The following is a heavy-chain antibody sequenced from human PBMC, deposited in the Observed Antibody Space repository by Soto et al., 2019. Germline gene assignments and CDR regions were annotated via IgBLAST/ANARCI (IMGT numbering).Heavy chain of an antibody. CDR1: GFTFNNYG. Sequence: PGGSLRLSCAASGFTFNNYGMTWVRQAPGKGLEWVSAISGGGDTTSYADSVKGRFTVSRDGSKNTLYLQMSSLRAEDTALYYCAKGRGGSGSLTPRVDFWGQGTLVTVSS. CDR3: AKGRGGSGSLTPRVDF. J-gene: IGHJ4*02. V-gene: IGHV3-23*01. D-gene: IGHD3-10*01. CDR2: ISGGGDTT.